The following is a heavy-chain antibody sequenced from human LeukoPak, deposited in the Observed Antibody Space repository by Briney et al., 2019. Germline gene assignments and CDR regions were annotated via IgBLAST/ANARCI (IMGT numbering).Heavy chain of an antibody. CDR3: ARSFGWYRGTSGYYPGAFDI. Sequence: GGSLRLSCAASGFTFSSYSMNWVRQAPGKGLEWVSYVSSTSSTIYYADSVKGRFTISRDNAKNSLYLQMNSLRDEDTAVYYCARSFGWYRGTSGYYPGAFDIWGQGTVVTVSS. V-gene: IGHV3-48*02. CDR2: VSSTSSTI. J-gene: IGHJ3*02. CDR1: GFTFSSYS. D-gene: IGHD3-22*01.